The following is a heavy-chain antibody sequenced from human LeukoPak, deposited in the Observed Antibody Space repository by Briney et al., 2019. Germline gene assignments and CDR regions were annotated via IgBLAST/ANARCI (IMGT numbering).Heavy chain of an antibody. CDR3: AKDDSPGYSSGLNDY. D-gene: IGHD6-19*01. V-gene: IGHV3-9*01. J-gene: IGHJ4*02. Sequence: GRSLRLSCAASGFTFDDYAMHWVREARGRGRVGVSGISWNSDSMGYAESVKGRLHISRDNEHNSMYMQLNSLRAEDTALYYCAKDDSPGYSSGLNDYWGQGTLVTVSS. CDR1: GFTFDDYA. CDR2: ISWNSDSM.